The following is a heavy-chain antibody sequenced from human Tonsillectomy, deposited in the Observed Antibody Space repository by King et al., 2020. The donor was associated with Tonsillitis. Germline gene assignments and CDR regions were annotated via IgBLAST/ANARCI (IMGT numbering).Heavy chain of an antibody. D-gene: IGHD1-1*01. CDR1: GFSFSSYG. CDR2: ISFDGRNK. V-gene: IGHV3-30*18. J-gene: IGHJ3*02. Sequence: VQLVESGGGVVQPGRSLRLSCAASGFSFSSYGMHWVRQAPGKGLEWVALISFDGRNKYYADSGKGRFTISRDNSKNTLYVQMNSLRVEDTAVYSCAKDLYTAVHDAFDIWGQGTMVTVSS. CDR3: AKDLYTAVHDAFDI.